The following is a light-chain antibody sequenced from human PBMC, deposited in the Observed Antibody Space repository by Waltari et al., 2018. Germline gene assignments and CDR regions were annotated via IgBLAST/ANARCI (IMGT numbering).Light chain of an antibody. J-gene: IGKJ5*01. Sequence: DIQMTQSPSSLSASVGDRVIIHCRASQSISNNLNWYQQKAGKAPKLLIYGASSLQGGVPSRFSGSGSGTDFTLTISSLQAEDFATYYCQQSYSTPPITFGQGTRLEIK. CDR2: GAS. CDR1: QSISNN. CDR3: QQSYSTPPIT. V-gene: IGKV1-39*01.